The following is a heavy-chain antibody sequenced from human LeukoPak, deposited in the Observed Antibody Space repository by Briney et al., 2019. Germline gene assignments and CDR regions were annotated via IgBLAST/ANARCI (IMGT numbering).Heavy chain of an antibody. CDR3: ARDRYDFWSGYYTGRGY. J-gene: IGHJ4*02. Sequence: PGGSLRLSCAASGFTFSSYWMHWVRQAPGKGLVWVSRINSDGSSTSYADSVKGRFTISRDNAKNTLYLQMNSLRAEDTAVYYYARDRYDFWSGYYTGRGYWGQGTLVTVSS. D-gene: IGHD3-3*01. V-gene: IGHV3-74*01. CDR2: INSDGSST. CDR1: GFTFSSYW.